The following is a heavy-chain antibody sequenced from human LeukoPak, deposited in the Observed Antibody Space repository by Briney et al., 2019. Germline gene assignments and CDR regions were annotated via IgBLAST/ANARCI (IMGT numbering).Heavy chain of an antibody. CDR3: ASVRGDYYYGMDA. Sequence: ASVKVSCKASGYTFTSYYMHWVRQAPGQGLEWMGIINPSGGSTSYAQKFQGRVTMTRDTSTSTVYMELSSLRSEDTAVYYCASVRGDYYYGMDAWGQGTTVTVSS. CDR2: INPSGGST. D-gene: IGHD3-3*01. J-gene: IGHJ6*02. CDR1: GYTFTSYY. V-gene: IGHV1-46*01.